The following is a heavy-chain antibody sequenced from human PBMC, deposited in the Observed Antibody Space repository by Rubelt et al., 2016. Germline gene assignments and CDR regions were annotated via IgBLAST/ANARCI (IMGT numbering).Heavy chain of an antibody. D-gene: IGHD1-1*01. CDR3: ATFPSGTGTPDY. J-gene: IGHJ4*02. V-gene: IGHV1-69*04. Sequence: ASGGTFSSYAISWVRQAPGQGLEWMGRIIPILGIANYAQKFQGRVTMTEDTSTDTAYMELSSLRSEDTAVYYCATFPSGTGTPDYWGQGTLVTVSS. CDR2: IIPILGIA. CDR1: GGTFSSYA.